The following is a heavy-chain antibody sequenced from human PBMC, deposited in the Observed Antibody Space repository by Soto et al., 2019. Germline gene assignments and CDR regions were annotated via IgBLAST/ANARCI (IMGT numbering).Heavy chain of an antibody. J-gene: IGHJ6*02. CDR2: IKGDGSSI. V-gene: IGHV3-74*01. Sequence: EVQLVESGGDLVQPGGSLRLSCAASGFTFNNYWMHWVRQAPGKGLVWVSRIKGDGSSITYADSVKGRFTISRDNPKNPLYLQMNSLRSDATAVYYCVRYCIIISCAPYAMDVWGQGTPVTVSS. D-gene: IGHD3-16*01. CDR3: VRYCIIISCAPYAMDV. CDR1: GFTFNNYW.